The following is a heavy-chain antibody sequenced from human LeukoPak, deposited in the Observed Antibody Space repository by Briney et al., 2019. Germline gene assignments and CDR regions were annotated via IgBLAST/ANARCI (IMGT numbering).Heavy chain of an antibody. CDR3: AKGMYASGWGPPDI. CDR1: GFTFTSYG. D-gene: IGHD6-19*01. V-gene: IGHV3-30*18. CDR2: ISYEESDK. Sequence: GRSLRLACAASGFTFTSYGVHWVRQAPGKGLEWVAVISYEESDKYYGDSVKGRFTISRDNSKNTVYLQMNSLRADDTAVYYCAKGMYASGWGPPDIWGQGTMVTVSS. J-gene: IGHJ3*02.